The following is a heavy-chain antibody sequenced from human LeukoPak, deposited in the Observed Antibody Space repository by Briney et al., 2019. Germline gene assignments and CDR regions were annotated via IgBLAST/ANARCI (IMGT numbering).Heavy chain of an antibody. J-gene: IGHJ3*02. Sequence: PSETLSLTCTVSGGSIRSSSYYWGWIRQPPGKGLEWIGSIYYSGSTYYNPSLKSRVTISVDTSKNQFSLKLSSVTAADTAVYYCAKAADAFDIWGQGTMVTVSS. CDR2: IYYSGST. CDR3: AKAADAFDI. V-gene: IGHV4-39*07. CDR1: GGSIRSSSYY.